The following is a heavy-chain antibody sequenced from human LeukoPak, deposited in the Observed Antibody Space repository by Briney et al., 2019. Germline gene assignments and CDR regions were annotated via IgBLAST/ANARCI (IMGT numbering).Heavy chain of an antibody. Sequence: PGGSLRLSCAASGFSFDAYAMHWVRQAPGKGLEWVSDISWNSGSIDYADSVKGRFTISRDNAKKSLYLQMNSLTAEDTALYYCVKGGSAGPFYYFDYWGQGTLVTVSS. D-gene: IGHD6-13*01. CDR2: ISWNSGSI. CDR3: VKGGSAGPFYYFDY. V-gene: IGHV3-9*01. CDR1: GFSFDAYA. J-gene: IGHJ4*02.